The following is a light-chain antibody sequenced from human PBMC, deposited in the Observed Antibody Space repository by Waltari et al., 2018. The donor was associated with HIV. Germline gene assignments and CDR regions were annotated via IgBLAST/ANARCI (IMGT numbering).Light chain of an antibody. CDR3: QQTYDTPFT. J-gene: IGKJ3*01. CDR2: TSS. Sequence: IQMTQSPSSLSASVGDRVTITCRASQGISSYLNWYRQKPGKAPELLIYTSSSLQSGVPSRFSGSGSGTDFTLTISSLQTEDFATYSCQQTYDTPFTFGPGTMVDIK. V-gene: IGKV1-39*01. CDR1: QGISSY.